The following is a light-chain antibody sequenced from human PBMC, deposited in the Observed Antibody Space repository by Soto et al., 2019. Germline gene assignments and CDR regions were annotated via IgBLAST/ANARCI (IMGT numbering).Light chain of an antibody. Sequence: EIVVTQSPGTLSLSPGERATLSCRASQSVSSSYLAWYQQKPGQATRLLIYGALSRATGIPDKFSGSGSGTDFTLTISRLEPEDFAVYYCQQYGSSPWTFGQGTNVEIK. CDR3: QQYGSSPWT. CDR1: QSVSSSY. V-gene: IGKV3-20*01. J-gene: IGKJ1*01. CDR2: GAL.